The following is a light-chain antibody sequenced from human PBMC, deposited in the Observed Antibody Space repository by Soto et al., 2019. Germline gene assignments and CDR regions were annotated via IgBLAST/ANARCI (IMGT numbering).Light chain of an antibody. Sequence: QSAMTQPASVSGSPGLSITMSCTGTSSDVGRYNDVSCYQQHPGKAPKLMIYDVSNRPSGVSNRFSASKSGNTASLTIAGLQAEDEADYYCSSYTSSSTQVFGGGTKLTVL. J-gene: IGLJ2*01. CDR1: SSDVGRYND. CDR3: SSYTSSSTQV. CDR2: DVS. V-gene: IGLV2-14*01.